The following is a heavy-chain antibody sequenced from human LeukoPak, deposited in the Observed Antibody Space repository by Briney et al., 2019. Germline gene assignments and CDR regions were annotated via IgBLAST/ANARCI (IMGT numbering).Heavy chain of an antibody. CDR2: ISYDGSNK. CDR1: GFTFSSYG. J-gene: IGHJ4*02. CDR3: AKEGKHIVATITRGLDY. Sequence: GGSLRLSCAASGFTFSSYGMHWVRQAPGKGMEWVAVISYDGSNKYYADSVKGRFTISRDNSKNTLYLQMNSLRAEDTAVYYCAKEGKHIVATITRGLDYWGQGTLVTVSS. D-gene: IGHD5-12*01. V-gene: IGHV3-30*18.